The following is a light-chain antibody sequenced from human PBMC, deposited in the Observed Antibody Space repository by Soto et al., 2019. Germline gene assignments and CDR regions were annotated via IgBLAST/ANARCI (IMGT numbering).Light chain of an antibody. CDR3: QQRSNWPHS. Sequence: EIVLTQSPATLSLSPGERATLSCRASQSVTTNLSGWQQKTGQAPRLLIYDASNRATGIPVRFSGSGSGTDFTLTISSLEPEDFAVYYCQQRSNWPHSFGGGTKVEIK. V-gene: IGKV3-11*01. J-gene: IGKJ4*01. CDR1: QSVTTN. CDR2: DAS.